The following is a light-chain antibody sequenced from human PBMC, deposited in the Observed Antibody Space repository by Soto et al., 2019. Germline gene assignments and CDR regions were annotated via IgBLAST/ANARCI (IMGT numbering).Light chain of an antibody. CDR2: EVS. CDR3: SSYSGSNNLL. J-gene: IGLJ2*01. Sequence: QSVLTQPPSASGSPGQSVTISYTGTSSDVGGYNYVSWYQQHPGKAPKLMIYEVSKRPSGVPDRFSGSKSGNTASLTVSGLQAEDEADYYCSSYSGSNNLLFGGGTKLTVL. V-gene: IGLV2-8*01. CDR1: SSDVGGYNY.